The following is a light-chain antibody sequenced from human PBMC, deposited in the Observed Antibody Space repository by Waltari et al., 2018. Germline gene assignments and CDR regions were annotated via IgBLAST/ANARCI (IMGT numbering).Light chain of an antibody. CDR1: SSNIGAAYH. CDR2: GNS. CDR3: QSYDSSLSGV. Sequence: QSVLTQPPSVSGAPGQRVTISCTGSSSNIGAAYHVHWYQQPPGTAPKRLIYGNSNRPSGVPDRFSGSKSGTSASLAITGLQAEDEADYYCQSYDSSLSGVFGGGTKLTVL. J-gene: IGLJ2*01. V-gene: IGLV1-40*01.